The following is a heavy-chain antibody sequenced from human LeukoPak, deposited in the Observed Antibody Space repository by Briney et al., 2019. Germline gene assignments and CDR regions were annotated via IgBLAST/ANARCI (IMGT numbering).Heavy chain of an antibody. J-gene: IGHJ4*02. CDR2: IKQDGTEK. D-gene: IGHD3-10*01. CDR3: ARGVWFGSDY. CDR1: GFTFSSNW. Sequence: PGGSLRLSCAASGFTFSSNWMSWVRQAPGKGLEWVANIKQDGTEKYYVDSVRGRFTISRDNAKNSLYLQMNSLRAEDTAVYYCARGVWFGSDYWGQGTLVTVSS. V-gene: IGHV3-7*02.